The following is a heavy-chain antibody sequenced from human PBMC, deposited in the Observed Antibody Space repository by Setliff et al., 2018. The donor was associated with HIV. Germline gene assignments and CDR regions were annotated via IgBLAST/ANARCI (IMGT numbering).Heavy chain of an antibody. Sequence: GGSLRLSCAASGFTLSDHFVDWVRQAPGKGLEWVGRSRNKANSYTTEYAASVKGRFTISRDDSRNSLYLQMSSLRAEDTAVYYCVSSRSDFDYWGQGTLVTVSS. J-gene: IGHJ4*02. CDR1: GFTLSDHF. V-gene: IGHV3-72*01. CDR2: SRNKANSYTT. CDR3: VSSRSDFDY. D-gene: IGHD6-13*01.